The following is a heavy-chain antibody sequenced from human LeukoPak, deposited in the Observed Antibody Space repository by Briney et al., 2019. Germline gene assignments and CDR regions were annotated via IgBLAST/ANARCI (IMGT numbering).Heavy chain of an antibody. Sequence: PGGSLRLSCAASGFTFSSYAMSWVRQAPGKGLEWVSAISGSGGSTYYADSVKGRFTISRDNSKNTLYLQMNSLRAEDTAVYYCAKLGIAVADHAVSQLSYFDYWGQGTLVTVSS. J-gene: IGHJ4*02. CDR3: AKLGIAVADHAVSQLSYFDY. CDR1: GFTFSSYA. V-gene: IGHV3-23*01. CDR2: ISGSGGST. D-gene: IGHD6-19*01.